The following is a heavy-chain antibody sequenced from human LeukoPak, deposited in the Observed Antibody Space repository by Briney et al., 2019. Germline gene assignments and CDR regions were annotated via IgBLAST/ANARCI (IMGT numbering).Heavy chain of an antibody. CDR1: GFTFSSYGMQFSSYG. CDR3: AKLKINYYYYMDV. V-gene: IGHV3-30*02. CDR2: IRSDGRNK. D-gene: IGHD3-16*01. J-gene: IGHJ6*03. Sequence: GGSLRLSCAVSGFTFSSYGMQFSSYGMHWVRQAPGQGLEWVAFIRSDGRNKYYADSVKGRFTISRDNTKNMLYLQMNSLGAEDTAVYYCAKLKINYYYYMDVWGKGTTVIVSS.